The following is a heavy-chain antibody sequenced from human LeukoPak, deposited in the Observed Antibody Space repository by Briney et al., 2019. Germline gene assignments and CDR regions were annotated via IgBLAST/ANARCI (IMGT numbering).Heavy chain of an antibody. V-gene: IGHV1-18*01. CDR1: GYTFTSYG. J-gene: IGHJ4*02. D-gene: IGHD3-22*01. CDR3: AREAKDYYDSSGYYYVFDY. Sequence: ASVKVSCKASGYTFTSYGISWVRQAPGQGLGWMGWISAYNGNTNYAQKLQGRVTMTTDTSTSTAYMELRSLRSDDTAVYYCAREAKDYYDSSGYYYVFDYWGQGTLVTVSS. CDR2: ISAYNGNT.